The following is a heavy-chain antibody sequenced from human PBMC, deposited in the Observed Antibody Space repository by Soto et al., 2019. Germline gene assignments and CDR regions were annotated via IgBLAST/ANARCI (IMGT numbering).Heavy chain of an antibody. Sequence: EVQLLESGGGLVQPGRSLRLSFAASGFTFSNYDMSWVRQAPGQGLDWVSAISGSGGTTYYADSVKGRFTISRDNSKTTLFLQMNSLRAEDAAVYYCAKFFVETGSNSGWPWSFHYWGQGTLVTVSS. CDR3: AKFFVETGSNSGWPWSFHY. CDR1: GFTFSNYD. D-gene: IGHD6-25*01. CDR2: ISGSGGTT. V-gene: IGHV3-23*01. J-gene: IGHJ4*02.